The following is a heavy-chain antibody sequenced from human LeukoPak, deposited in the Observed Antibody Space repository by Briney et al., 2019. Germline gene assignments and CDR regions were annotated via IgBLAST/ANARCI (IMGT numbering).Heavy chain of an antibody. CDR3: TRQVGQQLVPGGFYYYYYMDV. D-gene: IGHD6-13*01. V-gene: IGHV3-66*04. CDR2: IYSGGST. CDR1: GFTVSSNY. Sequence: GGSLRLSCAASGFTVSSNYMSWVRQAPGKGLEWVSVIYSGGSTYYAGSVKGRFTISRDDSKNTAYLQMNSLKTEDTAVYYCTRQVGQQLVPGGFYYYYYMDVWGKGTTVTVSS. J-gene: IGHJ6*03.